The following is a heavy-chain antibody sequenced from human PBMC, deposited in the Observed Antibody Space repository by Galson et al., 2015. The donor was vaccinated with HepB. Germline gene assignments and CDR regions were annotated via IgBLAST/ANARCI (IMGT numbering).Heavy chain of an antibody. J-gene: IGHJ4*02. CDR1: GFIFSNYA. Sequence: SLRLSCAASGFIFSNYAMSWVRQVPGKGLEWVSTNSGSIGSTYYADSVKGRFTISRDNSQSTLYLHMNSLRVEDTAVYYCVSSGGYNYWEDDFDYWGQGTLVTVSS. CDR2: NSGSIGST. CDR3: VSSGGYNYWEDDFDY. D-gene: IGHD5-24*01. V-gene: IGHV3-23*01.